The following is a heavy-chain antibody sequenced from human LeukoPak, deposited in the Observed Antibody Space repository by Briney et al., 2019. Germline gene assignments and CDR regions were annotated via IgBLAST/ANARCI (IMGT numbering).Heavy chain of an antibody. CDR2: INWNGGST. Sequence: GGSLRLSCAASGFTFDDYGMSWVRQAPGKGLEWVSGINWNGGSTGYADSVKGRFTISRDNAKNSLYLQMNSLRAEDTALYYCARDLTMIVVVSGAFDIWGQGTMVTVSS. CDR3: ARDLTMIVVVSGAFDI. D-gene: IGHD3-22*01. V-gene: IGHV3-20*04. J-gene: IGHJ3*02. CDR1: GFTFDDYG.